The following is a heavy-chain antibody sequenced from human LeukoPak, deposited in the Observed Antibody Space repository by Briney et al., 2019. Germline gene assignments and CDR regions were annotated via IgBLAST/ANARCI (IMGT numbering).Heavy chain of an antibody. Sequence: SETLSLTCTVSGGSISSYYWSWIRQPPGKGLEWIGYIYYSGSTNYNPSLKSRVTISVDTSKNQFSLKLSSVTAADTAVYYCARAEGSGSFQTYYYYMDVWGKGTTVTISS. D-gene: IGHD3-10*01. CDR2: IYYSGST. CDR1: GGSISSYY. CDR3: ARAEGSGSFQTYYYYMDV. V-gene: IGHV4-59*01. J-gene: IGHJ6*03.